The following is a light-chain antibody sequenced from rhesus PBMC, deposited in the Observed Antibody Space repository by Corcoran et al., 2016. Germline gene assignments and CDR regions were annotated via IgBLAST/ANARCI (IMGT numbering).Light chain of an antibody. CDR2: GAS. V-gene: IGKV1-28*03. CDR1: QVISSY. J-gene: IGKJ1*01. Sequence: DIQVPQSPSSLSASVGDTVTITCRASQVISSYLNWFQQKPGKAPKILIYGASSLETGVPSRFSGSGSGTDFTLIISSLQPEDFAVYYCLQHNSYPWTFGQGTKVEI. CDR3: LQHNSYPWT.